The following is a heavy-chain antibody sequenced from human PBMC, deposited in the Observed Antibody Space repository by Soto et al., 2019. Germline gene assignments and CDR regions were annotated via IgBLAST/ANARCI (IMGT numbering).Heavy chain of an antibody. CDR2: IYYSGST. CDR3: ASLIYSGYDWRDDY. Sequence: PSETLSLTCTVSGGSISSGDYYWSWIRQPPGKGLEWIGYIYYSGSTYYNPSLKSRVTISVDTSKNQFSLKLSSVTAADTAVYYCASLIYSGYDWRDDYWGQGTLVTVSS. J-gene: IGHJ4*02. V-gene: IGHV4-30-4*01. D-gene: IGHD5-12*01. CDR1: GGSISSGDYY.